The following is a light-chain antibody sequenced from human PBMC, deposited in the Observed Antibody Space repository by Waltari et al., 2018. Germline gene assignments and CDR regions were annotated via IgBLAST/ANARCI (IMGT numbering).Light chain of an antibody. J-gene: IGLJ3*02. Sequence: SYVLTQPPPVSVVPGKTATITRGGSALGTKSLRWYQQKPGQAPVAVVYDDTGRPSGIPERFSGSKSAHTATLTISRVEAGDEAHYFCQVWDTRSDHWVFGGGTKLTVL. V-gene: IGLV3-21*03. CDR3: QVWDTRSDHWV. CDR2: DDT. CDR1: ALGTKS.